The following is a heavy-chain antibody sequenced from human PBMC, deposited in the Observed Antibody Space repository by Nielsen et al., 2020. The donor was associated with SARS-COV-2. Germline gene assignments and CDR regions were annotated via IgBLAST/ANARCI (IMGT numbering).Heavy chain of an antibody. CDR1: GGSFSGYY. V-gene: IGHV4-31*11. CDR3: ARERVGGITIFGVVTRYGTDV. CDR2: IYYSGST. D-gene: IGHD3-3*01. Sequence: SETLSLTCAVYGGSFSGYYWSWIRQHPGKGLEWIGYIYYSGSTYYNPSLKSRVTISVDTSKNQFSLKLSSVTAADTALYYCARERVGGITIFGVVTRYGTDVWGQGTTVTVSS. J-gene: IGHJ6*02.